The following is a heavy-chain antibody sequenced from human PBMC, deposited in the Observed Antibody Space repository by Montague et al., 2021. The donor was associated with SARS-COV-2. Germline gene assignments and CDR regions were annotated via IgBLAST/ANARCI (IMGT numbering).Heavy chain of an antibody. J-gene: IGHJ3*02. V-gene: IGHV6-1*01. CDR3: ARDSRNWYGPIGFDI. D-gene: IGHD6-13*01. Sequence: CAISGDSVSSNTAAWNWMRQSPSRGLVWLGRTFYRSKWYNEFAEXVKSRISINADTSKNEVSLQLKYVTPEDTAMYYCARDSRNWYGPIGFDIWGQGTVVTVS. CDR1: GDSVSSNTAA. CDR2: TFYRSKWYN.